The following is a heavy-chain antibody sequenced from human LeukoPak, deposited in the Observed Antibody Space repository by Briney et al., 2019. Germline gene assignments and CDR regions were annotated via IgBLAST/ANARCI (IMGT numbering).Heavy chain of an antibody. CDR3: AYGEQQLVLYY. D-gene: IGHD6-13*01. CDR1: GFTFSSYG. CDR2: IRYDGSNK. V-gene: IGHV3-30*02. J-gene: IGHJ4*02. Sequence: PGGSLRLSCAASGFTFSSYGMHWVRHAPGKGLEWVAFIRYDGSNKYYADSVKGRFTISRDNSKNTLYLQMNSLRAEDTAVYYCAYGEQQLVLYYWGQGTLVTVSS.